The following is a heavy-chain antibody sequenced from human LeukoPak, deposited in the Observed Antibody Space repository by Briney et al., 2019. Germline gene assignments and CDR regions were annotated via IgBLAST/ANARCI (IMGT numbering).Heavy chain of an antibody. D-gene: IGHD6-19*01. CDR3: ARSNSSGWYYFDY. CDR2: IKSDGSAT. V-gene: IGHV3-74*01. Sequence: GGSLRLSCAASGFTFSSYWMHWVRQAPGKGLVCVSRIKSDGSATSNADSVKGRFTISRDNAKNTLYLQMNSLRAEDTAVYYCARSNSSGWYYFDYWGQGTLVTVSS. CDR1: GFTFSSYW. J-gene: IGHJ4*02.